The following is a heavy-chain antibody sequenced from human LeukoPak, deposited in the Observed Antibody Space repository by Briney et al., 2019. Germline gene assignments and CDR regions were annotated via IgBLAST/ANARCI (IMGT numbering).Heavy chain of an antibody. CDR2: IYTSGST. CDR3: AREREAGSYHPPFDY. D-gene: IGHD1-26*01. V-gene: IGHV4-39*07. CDR1: GGSISSSSYY. J-gene: IGHJ4*02. Sequence: PSETLSLTCTVSGGSISSSSYYWGWIRQPPGKGLEWIGRIYTSGSTNYNPSLKSRVTMSVDTSKNQFSLKLSSVTAADTAVYYCAREREAGSYHPPFDYWGQGTLVTVSS.